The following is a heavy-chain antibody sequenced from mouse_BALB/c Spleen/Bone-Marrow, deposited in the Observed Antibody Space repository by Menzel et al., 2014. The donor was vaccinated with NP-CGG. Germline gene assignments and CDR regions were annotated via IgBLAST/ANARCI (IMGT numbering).Heavy chain of an antibody. V-gene: IGHV2-2*02. CDR1: GFSLTSYG. D-gene: IGHD2-4*01. CDR2: IWSGGST. Sequence: QVQLQQSGPGLVQPSQSLSIPCTVSGFSLTSYGVHWVRQSPGKGLEWLGVIWSGGSTDYNAAFISRLSIGKDNSKSQVFFKMNSLQANDTAIYYCARKRGYDYDYAMDYWGQGTSVTVSS. CDR3: ARKRGYDYDYAMDY. J-gene: IGHJ4*01.